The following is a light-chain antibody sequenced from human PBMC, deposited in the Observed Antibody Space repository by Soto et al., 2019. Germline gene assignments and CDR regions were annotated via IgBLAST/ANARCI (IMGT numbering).Light chain of an antibody. CDR2: KAS. J-gene: IGKJ1*01. CDR3: QQYGNFPWT. CDR1: QTINNK. Sequence: DTQMTQSPSTLSASVGDRVTITCRASQTINNKLAWYHQEPGKAPKLLIYKASSLNNGVPSRFSGSGSGTEFTLTISSLQPDDFATFFCQQYGNFPWTFGQGTKVDIK. V-gene: IGKV1-5*03.